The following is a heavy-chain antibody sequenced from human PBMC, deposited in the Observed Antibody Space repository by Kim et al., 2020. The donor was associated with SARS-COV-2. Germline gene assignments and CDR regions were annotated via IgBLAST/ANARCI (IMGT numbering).Heavy chain of an antibody. J-gene: IGHJ4*02. V-gene: IGHV3-9*01. Sequence: SVKGRFTNSRDNAKNSLYLQMNSLRAEDTALYYCAKASTYYYDSSGYQDYWGQGTLVTVSS. D-gene: IGHD3-22*01. CDR3: AKASTYYYDSSGYQDY.